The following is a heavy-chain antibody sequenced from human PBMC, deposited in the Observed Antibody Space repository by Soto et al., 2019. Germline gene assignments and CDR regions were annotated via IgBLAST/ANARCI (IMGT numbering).Heavy chain of an antibody. CDR3: ARERSYYYSGYFDS. D-gene: IGHD3-22*01. Sequence: PSETLSLTCAVFSGSLSDHYWTWVRQSPGKGLEWIGEIHPSGSTDSSASLKSRVTLSLDTSTSQFSLQLTSVTAADTGVYFCARERSYYYSGYFDSWGQGTQVTVSS. CDR2: IHPSGST. V-gene: IGHV4-34*01. CDR1: SGSLSDHY. J-gene: IGHJ4*02.